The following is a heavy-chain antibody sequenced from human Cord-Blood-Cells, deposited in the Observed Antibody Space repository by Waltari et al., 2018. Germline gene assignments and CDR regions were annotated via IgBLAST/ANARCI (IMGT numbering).Heavy chain of an antibody. Sequence: EVQLVESGGGLVQPVGSLRLSCAASGFTFSSYWMSWVRQAPGKGLEWVANIKQDGSEKYYVDSVKGRFTISRDNAKNSLYLQMNSMRAEDTAVYYCAREGRLSIAAAVYWGQGTLVTVSS. V-gene: IGHV3-7*01. CDR2: IKQDGSEK. CDR3: AREGRLSIAAAVY. J-gene: IGHJ4*02. CDR1: GFTFSSYW. D-gene: IGHD6-13*01.